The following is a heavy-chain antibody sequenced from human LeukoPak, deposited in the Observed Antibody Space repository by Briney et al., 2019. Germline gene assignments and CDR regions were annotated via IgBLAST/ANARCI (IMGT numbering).Heavy chain of an antibody. CDR2: IYLGDSP. D-gene: IGHD6-6*01. CDR3: ASGYSSYEF. V-gene: IGHV4-4*07. CDR1: GGSINNFY. J-gene: IGHJ1*01. Sequence: SETLSLTCSVSGGSINNFYWTWIRQPAGKGLEWIGRIYLGDSPNSNPSLRSRVTMSIDTSKNQFSLKLTSLTAADTAVYYCASGYSSYEFWGRGTLVTVSS.